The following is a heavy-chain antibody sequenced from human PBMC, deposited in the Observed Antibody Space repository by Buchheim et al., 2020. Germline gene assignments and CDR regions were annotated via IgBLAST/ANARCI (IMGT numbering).Heavy chain of an antibody. J-gene: IGHJ4*02. V-gene: IGHV3-33*01. Sequence: QVQLVESGGGVVQPGRSLRLSCAASGFTFSSYGMHWVRQAPGKGLEWVAVIWYDGSNKYYADSVKGRFTISRDNAKNSLYLQMNSLRAEDTAFYYCARGSGYGAYTNFDYWGQGTL. D-gene: IGHD5-12*01. CDR3: ARGSGYGAYTNFDY. CDR2: IWYDGSNK. CDR1: GFTFSSYG.